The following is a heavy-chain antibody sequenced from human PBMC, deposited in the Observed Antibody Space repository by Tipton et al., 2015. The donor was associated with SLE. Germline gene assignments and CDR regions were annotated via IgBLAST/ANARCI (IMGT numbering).Heavy chain of an antibody. V-gene: IGHV3-23*01. Sequence: GSLRLSCAASGFTFSSYAMSWVRQAPGKGLEWVSAISGSGGSTYYADSVKGRFTISRDTSKNTLYLQMNSLRAEDTAVYYCARDQDRGSYGAFDIWGQGTMVTVSS. CDR3: ARDQDRGSYGAFDI. J-gene: IGHJ3*02. CDR2: ISGSGGST. CDR1: GFTFSSYA. D-gene: IGHD1-26*01.